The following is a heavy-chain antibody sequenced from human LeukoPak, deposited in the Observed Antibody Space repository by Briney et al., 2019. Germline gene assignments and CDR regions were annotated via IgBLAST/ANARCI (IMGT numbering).Heavy chain of an antibody. CDR1: GYTFTSYG. Sequence: ASVKVSCKASGYTFTSYGISWVRQAPGQGLEWMGWINPNSGGTNYAQKLQGRVTMTTDTSTSTAYMELRSLRSDDTAVYYCARVDSSGWYGGDFDYWGQGTLVTVSS. CDR3: ARVDSSGWYGGDFDY. D-gene: IGHD6-19*01. CDR2: INPNSGGT. V-gene: IGHV1-18*01. J-gene: IGHJ4*02.